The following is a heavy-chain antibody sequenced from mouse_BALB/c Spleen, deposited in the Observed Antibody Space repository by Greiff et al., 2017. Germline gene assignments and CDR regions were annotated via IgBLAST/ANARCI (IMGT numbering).Heavy chain of an antibody. V-gene: IGHV14-3*02. CDR1: GFNIKDTY. CDR3: ACYGYEAMDY. CDR2: IDPANGNT. D-gene: IGHD1-2*01. J-gene: IGHJ4*01. Sequence: EVQLQESGAELVKPGASVKLSCTASGFNIKDTYMHWVKQRPEQGLEWIGRIDPANGNTKYDPKFQGKATITADTSSNTAYLQLSSLTSEDTAVYYCACYGYEAMDYWGQGTSVTVSS.